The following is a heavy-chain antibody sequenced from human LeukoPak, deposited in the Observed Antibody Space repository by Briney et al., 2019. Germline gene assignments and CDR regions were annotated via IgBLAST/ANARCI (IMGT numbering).Heavy chain of an antibody. CDR2: ISGSGGST. CDR3: AKHWSYCSTTSCFFNYYYYYMDV. J-gene: IGHJ6*03. D-gene: IGHD2-2*01. V-gene: IGHV3-23*01. Sequence: GGSLRLSCAASGFTFSSYAMSWVRQAPGKGLEWVSAISGSGGSTYYADSVKGRFTISRDNSKSTLYLQMNNLRAEDTAVYYCAKHWSYCSTTSCFFNYYYYYMDVWGKGTTVTVSS. CDR1: GFTFSSYA.